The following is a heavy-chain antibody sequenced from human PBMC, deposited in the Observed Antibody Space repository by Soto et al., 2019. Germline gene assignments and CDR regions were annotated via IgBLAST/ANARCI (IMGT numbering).Heavy chain of an antibody. D-gene: IGHD1-20*01. Sequence: SVKVSCKASGYTFTSYGISWVRQAPGQGLEWMGGIIPIFGTANYAQKFQGRVTITADESTSTAYMELSSLRSEDTAVYYCARDLYNEAPSAGMDVWGQGTTVTVSS. CDR2: IIPIFGTA. CDR3: ARDLYNEAPSAGMDV. J-gene: IGHJ6*02. V-gene: IGHV1-69*13. CDR1: GYTFTSYG.